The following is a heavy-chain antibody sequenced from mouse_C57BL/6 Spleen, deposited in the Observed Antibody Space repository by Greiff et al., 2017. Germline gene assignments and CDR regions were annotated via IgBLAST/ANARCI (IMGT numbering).Heavy chain of an antibody. CDR3: ARGTTVVATDYFDV. V-gene: IGHV1-55*01. CDR1: GYTFTSYW. Sequence: VQLQQPGAELVKPGASVKMSCKASGYTFTSYWITWVKQRPGQGLEWIGDIYPGSGSTNYNEKFKSKATLTVDTSSSTAYMQLSSLTSEDSAVYYSARGTTVVATDYFDVWGTGTTGTVSS. J-gene: IGHJ1*03. CDR2: IYPGSGST. D-gene: IGHD1-1*01.